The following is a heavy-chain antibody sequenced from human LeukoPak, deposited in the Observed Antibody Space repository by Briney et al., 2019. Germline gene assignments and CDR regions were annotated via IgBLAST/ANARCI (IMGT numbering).Heavy chain of an antibody. CDR2: IYHSGST. CDR1: GGSISSGGYS. D-gene: IGHD6-6*01. CDR3: VRTSIAARRANAFDI. V-gene: IGHV4-30-2*01. J-gene: IGHJ3*02. Sequence: SETLSLTCAVSGGSISSGGYSWSWIRQPPGKGLEWIGYIYHSGSTYYNPSLKSRVTISVDRSKNQFSLKLSSVTAADTAVYYCVRTSIAARRANAFDIWGQGTMVTVSS.